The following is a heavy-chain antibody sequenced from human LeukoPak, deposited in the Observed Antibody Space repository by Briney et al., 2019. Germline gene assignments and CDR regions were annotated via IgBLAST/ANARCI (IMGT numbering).Heavy chain of an antibody. D-gene: IGHD2-21*01. J-gene: IGHJ5*02. V-gene: IGHV1-69*05. CDR3: ARVSLSYCGGECYGPHNWFDP. CDR1: GGTFSSYA. Sequence: SVKVSRKASGGTFSSYAISWVRQAPGQGLEWMGRIIPIFGTANYAQKFQGRVTITTDESTSTAYMELSSLRSEDTAVYYCARVSLSYCGGECYGPHNWFDPWGQGTLVTVSS. CDR2: IIPIFGTA.